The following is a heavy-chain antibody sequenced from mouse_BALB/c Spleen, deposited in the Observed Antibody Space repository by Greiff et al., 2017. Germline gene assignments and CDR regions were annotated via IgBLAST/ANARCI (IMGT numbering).Heavy chain of an antibody. J-gene: IGHJ1*01. D-gene: IGHD1-1*01. CDR3: AKHGNYGRRVFDV. Sequence: VHLVESGPGLVAPSQSLSITCTVSGFSLTDYGVSWIRQPPGKGLEWLGVIWGGGSTYYNSALKSRLSISKDNSKSQVFLKMNSLQTDDTAMYYCAKHGNYGRRVFDVWGAGTTVTVSS. CDR2: IWGGGST. CDR1: GFSLTDYG. V-gene: IGHV2-6-5*01.